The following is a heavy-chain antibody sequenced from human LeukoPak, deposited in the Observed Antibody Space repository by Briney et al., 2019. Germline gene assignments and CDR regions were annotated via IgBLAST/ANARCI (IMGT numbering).Heavy chain of an antibody. CDR1: GFIFSAYE. V-gene: IGHV3-48*03. CDR3: ARFYYDKSRYSMGFDY. CDR2: ISSSGSNI. J-gene: IGHJ4*02. Sequence: GGSLSLSCAVSGFIFSAYEMNWVRQAPGKGLEWVSYISSSGSNIYYGDSVKGRFTIARDNAKNSLYLQMISLRAEDTAVYYCARFYYDKSRYSMGFDYWGQGTLVTVSS. D-gene: IGHD3-22*01.